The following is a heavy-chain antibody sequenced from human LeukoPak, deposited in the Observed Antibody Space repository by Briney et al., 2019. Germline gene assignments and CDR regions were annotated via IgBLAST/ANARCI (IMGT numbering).Heavy chain of an antibody. D-gene: IGHD3-16*02. J-gene: IGHJ4*02. V-gene: IGHV3-74*01. CDR1: GFTFSTSW. CDR2: MNSAGSTI. CDR3: ATAGSYRFNH. Sequence: PGGSLRLSCAASGFTFSTSWMHWVRQAPGKGLMWVSRMNSAGSTIDYEDSVKGRFTISRDNAKNTLFLQMDSLRAEDTAVYYCATAGSYRFNHWGQGTVVTVSS.